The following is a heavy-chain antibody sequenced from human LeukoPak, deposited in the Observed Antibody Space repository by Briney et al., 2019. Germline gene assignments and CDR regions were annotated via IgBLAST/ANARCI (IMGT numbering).Heavy chain of an antibody. CDR2: IYSGGST. Sequence: GGSLRLSCVVSGFTNSNNYMSWVRQATGKGLEWVSVIYSGGSTYYADSVKGRFTIFRDNSKNTLYLQMNNVRVEDTAVYYCARGGGGYNPHDYWGQGTLATVSS. J-gene: IGHJ4*02. CDR3: ARGGGGYNPHDY. V-gene: IGHV3-53*05. D-gene: IGHD5-24*01. CDR1: GFTNSNNY.